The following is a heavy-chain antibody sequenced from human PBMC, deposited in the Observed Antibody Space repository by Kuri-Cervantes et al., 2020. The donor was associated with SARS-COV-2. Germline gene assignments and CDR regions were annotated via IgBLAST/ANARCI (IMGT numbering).Heavy chain of an antibody. D-gene: IGHD2-2*01. Sequence: ESLKISCTVSGGSITSVSYFWGWIRQPPGKGLEWIGEINHSGSTDYNPSLKSRVTISVDTSKNQFSLRLTSVTAADTAVYYCARHQLVIPAADPYNYFDPWGQGSLVTVSS. J-gene: IGHJ5*02. CDR1: GGSITSVSYF. V-gene: IGHV4-39*01. CDR2: INHSGST. CDR3: ARHQLVIPAADPYNYFDP.